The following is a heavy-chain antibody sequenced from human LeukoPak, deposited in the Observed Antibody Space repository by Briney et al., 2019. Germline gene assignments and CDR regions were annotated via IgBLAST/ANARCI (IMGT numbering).Heavy chain of an antibody. CDR1: GFTFSSYS. CDR3: ARGRNYYDSSGYYYVGGDY. D-gene: IGHD3-22*01. CDR2: ISSSGSYI. Sequence: GGSLRLSCAASGFTFSSYSMNWVRQAPGKGLEWVSSISSSGSYIYYADSVKGRFTISRDNAKNSLYLQMNSLRAEDTAVYYCARGRNYYDSSGYYYVGGDYWGQGTLVTVSS. J-gene: IGHJ4*02. V-gene: IGHV3-21*01.